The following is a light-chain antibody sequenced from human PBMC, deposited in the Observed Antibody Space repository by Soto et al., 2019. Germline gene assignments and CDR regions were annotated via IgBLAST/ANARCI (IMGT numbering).Light chain of an antibody. CDR3: HQTYANPWT. CDR1: QSISTY. V-gene: IGKV1-39*01. CDR2: AAS. Sequence: DTQMTQSPSSLSASVGDRVSITCRASQSISTYLNWYRQKPGMAPKVLIYAASRLQSGVPSRFSGSGSGTDFTLTISSLQPEDFATYYCHQTYANPWTFGQGTKVEIK. J-gene: IGKJ1*01.